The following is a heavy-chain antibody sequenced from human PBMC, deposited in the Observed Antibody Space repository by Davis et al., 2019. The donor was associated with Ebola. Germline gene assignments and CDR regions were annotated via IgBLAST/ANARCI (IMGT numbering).Heavy chain of an antibody. CDR1: GGSISSSSYY. J-gene: IGHJ3*02. Sequence: MPSETLSLTCTVSGGSISSSSYYWGWIRQPSGKGLEWIGEIYHSGTTNYNPSLKSRVTISVDKSKNQFSLKLSSVTAADTAVYYCARAMVTMVSFAFDIWGQGTVVTVSS. D-gene: IGHD3-10*01. CDR2: IYHSGTT. V-gene: IGHV4-39*07. CDR3: ARAMVTMVSFAFDI.